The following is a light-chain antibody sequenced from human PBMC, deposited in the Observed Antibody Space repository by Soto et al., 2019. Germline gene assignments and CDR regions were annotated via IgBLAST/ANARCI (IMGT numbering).Light chain of an antibody. V-gene: IGKV1-39*01. J-gene: IGKJ2*01. CDR1: QSISSY. CDR3: QQSYSTPYT. CDR2: AAS. Sequence: DIQMTQSPSSLSASVGDRVTITCRASQSISSYLNWYQQKPGKAPKLLIYAASSLKSGVPSRFSGSGSGTDFTLTISSLQPEDFATYYFQQSYSTPYTFGQGTKLEIK.